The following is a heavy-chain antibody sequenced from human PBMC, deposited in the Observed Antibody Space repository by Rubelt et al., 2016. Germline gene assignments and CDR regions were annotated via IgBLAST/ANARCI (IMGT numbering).Heavy chain of an antibody. CDR2: ISSSSSYI. Sequence: SGGGLVQPGESLRLSCAASGFSFSNYWMYWVRQAPGKGLEWVSSISSSSSYIYYADSVKGRFTISRDNSKNTLYLQMNSLSAEDTAIYYCAKDYGWELLRGYFDLWGRGTLVTVSS. J-gene: IGHJ2*01. CDR1: GFSFSNYW. V-gene: IGHV3-21*01. CDR3: AKDYGWELLRGYFDL. D-gene: IGHD1-26*01.